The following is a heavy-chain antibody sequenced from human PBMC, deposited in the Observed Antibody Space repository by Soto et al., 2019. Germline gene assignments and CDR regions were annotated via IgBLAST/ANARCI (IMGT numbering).Heavy chain of an antibody. CDR1: GYSVSSGYF. D-gene: IGHD3-16*01. V-gene: IGHV4-38-2*02. CDR2: ISHSGGT. CDR3: ARDLGGGSHDY. Sequence: SETLSLTCVVSGYSVSSGYFGGRIRQPPGKGLEWIGSISHSGGTYYNPSLKSRVTLSINTSKNQLSLTLSSVTAADTAVYYCARDLGGGSHDYWGQGALVTVSS. J-gene: IGHJ4*02.